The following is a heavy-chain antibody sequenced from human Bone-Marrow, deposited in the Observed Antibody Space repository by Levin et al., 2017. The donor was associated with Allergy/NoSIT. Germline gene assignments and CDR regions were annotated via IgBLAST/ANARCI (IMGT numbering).Heavy chain of an antibody. V-gene: IGHV3-66*01. CDR1: GFTVSNHY. CDR2: IYSGGST. J-gene: IGHJ4*02. CDR3: SGGRYCSGSTCPD. Sequence: GESLKISCAASGFTVSNHYMTWVRQAPGKGLEWVSLIYSGGSTYYVDSVKGRFTISRDSSKNTVFLQMNSLRVEDTAVYYCSGGRYCSGSTCPDWGQGTLVTVSS. D-gene: IGHD2-15*01.